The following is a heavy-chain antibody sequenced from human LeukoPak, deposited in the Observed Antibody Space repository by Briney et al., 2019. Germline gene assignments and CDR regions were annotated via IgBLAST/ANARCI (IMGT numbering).Heavy chain of an antibody. CDR2: IYTSGST. D-gene: IGHD3-10*01. CDR1: GGSISSYY. CDR3: ARDVVSYGSGSYSYYFDY. J-gene: IGHJ4*02. Sequence: SETLSLTCTVSGGSISSYYWSWIRQPAGKGLEWIGRIYTSGSTNYNPSLKSRVIMSVDTSKNQFSLKLSSVTAADTAVYYCARDVVSYGSGSYSYYFDYWGQGTLVTVSS. V-gene: IGHV4-4*07.